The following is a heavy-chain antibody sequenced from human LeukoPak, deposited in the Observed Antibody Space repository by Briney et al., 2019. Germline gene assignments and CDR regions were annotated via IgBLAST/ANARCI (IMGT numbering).Heavy chain of an antibody. CDR2: IYLDGSKI. Sequence: PGGSLRLSCTPSGFTLSIYAIHWVRQAPGKGLEWVSVIYLDGSKIYYAVSVKGRFTLSRDNSKNTLYLQMNSLIAEDTAVYYCVRDDSGSVIRGVLHYWGQGALVTVSS. V-gene: IGHV3-33*01. D-gene: IGHD3-10*01. CDR1: GFTLSIYA. J-gene: IGHJ4*02. CDR3: VRDDSGSVIRGVLHY.